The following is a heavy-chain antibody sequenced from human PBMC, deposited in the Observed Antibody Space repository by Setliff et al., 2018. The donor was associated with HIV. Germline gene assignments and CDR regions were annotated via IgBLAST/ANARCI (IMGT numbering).Heavy chain of an antibody. CDR3: AREIGDYYDSSGYYPPTDYYYGMDV. D-gene: IGHD3-22*01. V-gene: IGHV1-69*05. CDR2: IIPIFNTA. J-gene: IGHJ6*02. Sequence: SVKVSCKASGGTFSLYAINWVRQAPGQGLEWMGGIIPIFNTANYAQKPQGRVTMTTDTSTSTAYMELRSLRSDDTAVYYCAREIGDYYDSSGYYPPTDYYYGMDVWGQGTTVTVSS. CDR1: GGTFSLYA.